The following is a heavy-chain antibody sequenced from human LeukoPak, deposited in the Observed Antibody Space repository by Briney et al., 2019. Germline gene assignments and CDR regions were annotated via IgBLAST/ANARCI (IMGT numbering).Heavy chain of an antibody. Sequence: SETLSLTCTVSGGSISAISGGPYYWGWIRQPPGKGLEWIGSGHYSGNTYNPSLKSRVTISVDTSKNQFSLKLSSVTAADTAVYYCARLLVGATPQVDYWGQGTLVTVSS. CDR2: GHYSGNT. D-gene: IGHD1-26*01. J-gene: IGHJ4*02. V-gene: IGHV4-39*01. CDR3: ARLLVGATPQVDY. CDR1: GGSISAISGGPYY.